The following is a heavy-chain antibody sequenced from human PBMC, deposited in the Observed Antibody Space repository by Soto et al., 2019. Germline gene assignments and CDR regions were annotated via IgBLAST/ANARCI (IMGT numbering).Heavy chain of an antibody. CDR3: ARDGTLYDSSGYYYLY. Sequence: QVQLVQSGAEVKKPGSSVKVSCKASGGTFSRYAISWVRQAPGQGLEWMGGIIPMFGKANYAQKFQGRVTITADESTSTGYMEVRRLISEDTAVYYCARDGTLYDSSGYYYLYWGQGTLVTVSS. CDR2: IIPMFGKA. D-gene: IGHD3-22*01. J-gene: IGHJ4*02. CDR1: GGTFSRYA. V-gene: IGHV1-69*01.